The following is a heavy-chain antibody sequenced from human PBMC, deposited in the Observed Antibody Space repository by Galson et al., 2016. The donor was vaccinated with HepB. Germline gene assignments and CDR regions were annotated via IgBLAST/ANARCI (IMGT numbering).Heavy chain of an antibody. Sequence: SLRLSCAASGFTFTIYGMHWVRQAPGKGLEWVAVISYDGHRKYYGDSVKGRFTISRDKSKNTLYLQMNSLRAEDTAIYYCAKESVIEAYGEVFFDDWGQGTLVTVSS. V-gene: IGHV3-30*18. D-gene: IGHD3-10*01. CDR3: AKESVIEAYGEVFFDD. J-gene: IGHJ4*02. CDR1: GFTFTIYG. CDR2: ISYDGHRK.